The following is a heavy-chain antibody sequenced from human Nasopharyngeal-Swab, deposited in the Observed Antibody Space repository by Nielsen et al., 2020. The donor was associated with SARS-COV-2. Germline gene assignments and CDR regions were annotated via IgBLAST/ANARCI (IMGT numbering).Heavy chain of an antibody. J-gene: IGHJ6*02. D-gene: IGHD6-13*01. CDR2: IIPIVGTA. Sequence: SVKVSCKASCGTFSSYASSWGRQAPGERGEGRGGIIPIVGTANYAQKFQGRVKITADESTSTAYMELSSLRSEDTAVYYCARVTSIALPEPPYYYGMDVWGQGTTVTVSS. CDR3: ARVTSIALPEPPYYYGMDV. CDR1: CGTFSSYA. V-gene: IGHV1-69*13.